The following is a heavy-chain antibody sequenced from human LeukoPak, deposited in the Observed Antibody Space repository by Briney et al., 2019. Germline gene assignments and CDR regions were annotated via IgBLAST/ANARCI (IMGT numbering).Heavy chain of an antibody. Sequence: ASVEVSCKASGYTFTGYYMHWVRQAPGQGLEWMGWINPNSGGTNYAQKFQGRVTMTRDTSISTAYMELSRLRSEDTAVYYCATGDYYDSSGYYPHYYYYYMDVWGKGTTVTVSS. CDR3: ATGDYYDSSGYYPHYYYYYMDV. D-gene: IGHD3-22*01. CDR1: GYTFTGYY. CDR2: INPNSGGT. J-gene: IGHJ6*03. V-gene: IGHV1-2*02.